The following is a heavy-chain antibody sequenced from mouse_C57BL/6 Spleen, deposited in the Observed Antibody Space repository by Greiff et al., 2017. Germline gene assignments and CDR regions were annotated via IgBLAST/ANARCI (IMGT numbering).Heavy chain of an antibody. J-gene: IGHJ2*01. CDR1: GFTFSSYA. Sequence: EVMLVESGGGLVKPGGSLKLSCAASGFTFSSYAMYWVRQTPEKRLEWVATISDGGSYTYYPDNVKGRFTISRDNAKNNLYLQMSHLKSEDTAMYYWARYEVTGFNLDYWGQGTTLTVSS. V-gene: IGHV5-4*03. CDR2: ISDGGSYT. D-gene: IGHD4-1*01. CDR3: ARYEVTGFNLDY.